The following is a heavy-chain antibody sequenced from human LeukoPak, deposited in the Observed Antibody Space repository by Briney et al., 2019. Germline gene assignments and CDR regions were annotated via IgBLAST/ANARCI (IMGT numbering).Heavy chain of an antibody. J-gene: IGHJ6*03. CDR1: GFTFSTYA. V-gene: IGHV3-23*01. CDR2: IGGGGRDT. D-gene: IGHD4/OR15-4a*01. Sequence: GGSLRLSCAASGFTFSTYAMGWVRQAPGQGLEWLSTIGGGGRDTFYADSVKGRFTVSRDNSKNTLYLQMSSLRAEDTAVYFCAKNRGANYYNYYMDVWGKGTTVTVSS. CDR3: AKNRGANYYNYYMDV.